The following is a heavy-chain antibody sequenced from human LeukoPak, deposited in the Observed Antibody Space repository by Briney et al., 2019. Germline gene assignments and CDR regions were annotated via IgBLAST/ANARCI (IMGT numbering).Heavy chain of an antibody. D-gene: IGHD6-19*01. V-gene: IGHV3-48*03. CDR1: GFTFSNYE. CDR2: ISSSGSDI. J-gene: IGHJ4*02. Sequence: GGSLRLSCAASGFTFSNYEMHWVRQAPGKGLEWVSYISSSGSDIYYADSVKGRFTISRDNSKNTLYLQMNSLRAEDTAVYYCAPSHSSGWYYFDYWGQGTLVTVSS. CDR3: APSHSSGWYYFDY.